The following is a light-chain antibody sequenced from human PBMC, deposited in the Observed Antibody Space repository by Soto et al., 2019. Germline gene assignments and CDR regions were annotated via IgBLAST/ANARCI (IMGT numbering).Light chain of an antibody. V-gene: IGLV2-14*01. Sequence: QSALTQPASVSGSPGQSITISCTGTSSDVGSYNYVSWYQHHPGKAPKLVIYEVTNRPSGVSNRFSGSKSGNTASLTISGLQAEDDADYYCSSYTSSSTPFYVFGTGTKLTVL. CDR1: SSDVGSYNY. CDR3: SSYTSSSTPFYV. J-gene: IGLJ1*01. CDR2: EVT.